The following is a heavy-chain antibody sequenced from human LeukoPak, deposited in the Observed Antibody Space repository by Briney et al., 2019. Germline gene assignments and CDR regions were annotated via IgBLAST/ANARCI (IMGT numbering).Heavy chain of an antibody. CDR2: IYHSGST. D-gene: IGHD3-22*01. CDR1: GGSISSSSYY. CDR3: ASKNYDSSGDYHFDY. Sequence: PSETLSLTCTVSGGSISSSSYYWGWIRQPPGKGLEWIGSIYHSGSTYYNPSLKSRVTISVDRSKNQFSLKLSSVTAADTAVYYCASKNYDSSGDYHFDYWGQGTLVTVSS. J-gene: IGHJ4*02. V-gene: IGHV4-39*07.